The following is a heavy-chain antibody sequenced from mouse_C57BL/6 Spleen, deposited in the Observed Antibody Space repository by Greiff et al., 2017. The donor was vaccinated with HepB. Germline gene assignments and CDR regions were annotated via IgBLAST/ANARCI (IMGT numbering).Heavy chain of an antibody. D-gene: IGHD2-1*01. CDR2: IDPSDSYT. J-gene: IGHJ2*01. CDR3: ARPRYGNYGFDY. Sequence: QVQLQQPGAELVRPGTSVKLSCKASGYTFTSYWMHWVKQRPGQGLEWIGVIDPSDSYTNYNQKFKGKATLTVDTSSSTAYMQLSSLTSEDSAVYYCARPRYGNYGFDYWGQGTTLTVSS. CDR1: GYTFTSYW. V-gene: IGHV1-59*01.